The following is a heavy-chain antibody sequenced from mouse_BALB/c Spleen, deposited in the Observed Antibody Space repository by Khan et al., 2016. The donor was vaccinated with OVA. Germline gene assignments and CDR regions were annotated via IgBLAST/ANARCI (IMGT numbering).Heavy chain of an antibody. V-gene: IGHV5-6-3*01. CDR1: GYTFSSYC. CDR2: INSNGGST. Sequence: EVELVESGGGLVQPGGSLKLSCAASGYTFSSYCMSWVRQTPDKRLELVATINSNGGSTYYPHSVKGRFTISRDNAKNTLYLQMSSLKSEDTAMYCCGKKARTKNWGQGTTLTVSS. J-gene: IGHJ2*01. CDR3: GKKARTKN.